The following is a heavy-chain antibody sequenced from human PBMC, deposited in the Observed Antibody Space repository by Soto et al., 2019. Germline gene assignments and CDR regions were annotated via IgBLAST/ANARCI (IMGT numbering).Heavy chain of an antibody. CDR3: ARMVAGITGTTGYRKRPYIWFDP. CDR2: INPSGGST. J-gene: IGHJ5*02. V-gene: IGHV1-46*01. CDR1: GYTFTSYY. Sequence: ASVKVSCKASGYTFTSYYMHWVRQAPGQGLERMGIINPSGGSTSYAQKFQGRVTMTRDTSTSTVYMELSSLRSEDTAVYYCARMVAGITGTTGYRKRPYIWFDPWGQGTLVTVSS. D-gene: IGHD1-7*01.